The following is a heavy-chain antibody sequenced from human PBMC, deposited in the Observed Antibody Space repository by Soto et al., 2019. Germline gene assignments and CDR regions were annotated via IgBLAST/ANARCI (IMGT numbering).Heavy chain of an antibody. V-gene: IGHV4-34*01. D-gene: IGHD3-3*01. CDR2: INHSGST. CDR3: ARVRPRITIFGVVPTLFDP. CDR1: GGSFSGYY. J-gene: IGHJ5*02. Sequence: KPSETLSLTCAVYGGSFSGYYWSWICQPPGKGLEWIGEINHSGSTNYNPSLKSRVTISVDTSKNQFSLKLSSVTAADTAVYYCARVRPRITIFGVVPTLFDPWGQGTLVTVSS.